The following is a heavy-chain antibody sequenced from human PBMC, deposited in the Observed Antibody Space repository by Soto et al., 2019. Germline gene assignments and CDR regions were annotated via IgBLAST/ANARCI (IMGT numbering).Heavy chain of an antibody. Sequence: NPSETLSLTCTVSGGSISSYYWSSIQQSPGKGLEWIGYIYYSGSTRYNPSLKSRVTISVDTSKNQFSLKLSSVTAADTAVYYCARGRGDTAMAWYYWGQGTLVTVSS. CDR1: GGSISSYY. J-gene: IGHJ4*02. V-gene: IGHV4-59*01. CDR2: IYYSGST. CDR3: ARGRGDTAMAWYY. D-gene: IGHD5-18*01.